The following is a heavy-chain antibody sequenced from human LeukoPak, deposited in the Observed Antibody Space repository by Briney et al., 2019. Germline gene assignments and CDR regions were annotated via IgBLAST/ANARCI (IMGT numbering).Heavy chain of an antibody. J-gene: IGHJ6*03. CDR3: AREEVYPVNSGWYLPGYYYYYMDV. Sequence: GGSLRLSCAASGFTFSSYWMSWVRQAPGKGLEWVANIKQDGSEKYYVDSVKGRFTISRDNAKNSLYLQMNSLRAEDTAVYYCAREEVYPVNSGWYLPGYYYYYMDVWGKGTTVTVSS. CDR1: GFTFSSYW. D-gene: IGHD6-19*01. V-gene: IGHV3-7*01. CDR2: IKQDGSEK.